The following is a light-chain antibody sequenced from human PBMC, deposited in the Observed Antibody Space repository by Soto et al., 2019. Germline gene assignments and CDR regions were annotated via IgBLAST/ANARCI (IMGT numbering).Light chain of an antibody. V-gene: IGKV3-20*01. CDR2: CAS. J-gene: IGKJ2*01. Sequence: EIVLTQSPGTLSLSPGERATLSCRASQSVSSNYLAWYQQKPGQAPRLLIYCASIGAACIPDRFSGSGSGTDFTLIIRRLEPADFAVYFCQHHWRSPMFTFGQGTKLEIK. CDR1: QSVSSNY. CDR3: QHHWRSPMFT.